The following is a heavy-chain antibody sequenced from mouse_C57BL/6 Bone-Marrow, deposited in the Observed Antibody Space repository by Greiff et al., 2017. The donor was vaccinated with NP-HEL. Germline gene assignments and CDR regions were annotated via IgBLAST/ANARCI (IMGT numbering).Heavy chain of an antibody. CDR2: ISDGGSYT. CDR1: GFTFSSYA. Sequence: DVKLVESGGGLVKPGGSLKLSCAASGFTFSSYAMSWVRQTPEKRLEWVATISDGGSYTYYPDNVTGRFTISRDNAKNNLYLQRSHLKSEDTAMYYCARGIYDGYLHYWGQGTTLTVSS. D-gene: IGHD2-3*01. V-gene: IGHV5-4*03. J-gene: IGHJ2*01. CDR3: ARGIYDGYLHY.